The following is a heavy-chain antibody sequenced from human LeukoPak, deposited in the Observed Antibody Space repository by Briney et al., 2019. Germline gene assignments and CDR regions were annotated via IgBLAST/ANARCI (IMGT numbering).Heavy chain of an antibody. CDR2: ISYDGSNK. D-gene: IGHD6-19*01. V-gene: IGHV3-30*01. CDR1: GFTFVSYA. Sequence: GRSLRVSRAPSGFTFVSYAMHGVGQAPGKGLEWVAVISYDGSNKYYADSVKGRFTISRDNSKNTLYLQMNSLRAEDTAVYYCASVRAVAGTLYYWGQGTLVTVSS. J-gene: IGHJ4*02. CDR3: ASVRAVAGTLYY.